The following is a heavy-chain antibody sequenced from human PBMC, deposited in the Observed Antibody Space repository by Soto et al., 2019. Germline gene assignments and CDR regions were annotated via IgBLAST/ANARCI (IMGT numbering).Heavy chain of an antibody. CDR3: ARYRYCSSTSCLEYNWFDP. CDR1: GYAFTSYA. CDR2: INAGNGNT. V-gene: IGHV1-3*01. D-gene: IGHD2-2*01. J-gene: IGHJ5*02. Sequence: VASVKVSCKASGYAFTSYAMHWVRQAPGQRLEWMGWINAGNGNTKYSQKFQGRVTITRDTSASTAYMELSSLRSEDTAVYYCARYRYCSSTSCLEYNWFDPWGQGTLVTVSS.